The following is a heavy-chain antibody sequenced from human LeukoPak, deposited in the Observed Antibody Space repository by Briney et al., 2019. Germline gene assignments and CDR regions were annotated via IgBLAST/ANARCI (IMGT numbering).Heavy chain of an antibody. Sequence: GGSLRLSCAASGFTFSSYSMNWARQAPGKGLEGVTSISGSSSHIYYADSVKGRFTISRDNAEDSLYLQMDGLRTEDTAVYYCARDTYSRWQPDYWGQGTLVTVSS. V-gene: IGHV3-21*01. CDR2: ISGSSSHI. CDR3: ARDTYSRWQPDY. D-gene: IGHD2-15*01. CDR1: GFTFSSYS. J-gene: IGHJ4*02.